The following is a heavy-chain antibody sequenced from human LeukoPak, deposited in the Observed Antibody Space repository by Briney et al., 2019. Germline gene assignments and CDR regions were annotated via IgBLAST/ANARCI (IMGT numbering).Heavy chain of an antibody. CDR2: IYYSGST. Sequence: SETLSLTCTVSGSSISSSSYYWGWIRQPPGKGLEWIGSIYYSGSTYYNPSLKSRVTISVDTSKNQFSLKLSAVTAADTAVYYCARVRGSSGYYSDYWGQGTMVTVSS. V-gene: IGHV4-39*07. D-gene: IGHD3-22*01. CDR3: ARVRGSSGYYSDY. CDR1: GSSISSSSYY. J-gene: IGHJ4*02.